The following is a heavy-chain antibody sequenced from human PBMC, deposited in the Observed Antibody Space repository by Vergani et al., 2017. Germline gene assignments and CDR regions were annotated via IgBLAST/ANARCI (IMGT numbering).Heavy chain of an antibody. V-gene: IGHV3-33*01. Sequence: VRLLESGGDLVQPGGSLRLSCAASGFTFSSYGMHWVHQAPGKGLEWVAVIWYDGSNKYYADSVKGRFTISRDNSKNTLYLQMNSLRAEDTAVYYCARLHGDFDYWGQGTLVTVSS. J-gene: IGHJ4*02. D-gene: IGHD4-17*01. CDR3: ARLHGDFDY. CDR1: GFTFSSYG. CDR2: IWYDGSNK.